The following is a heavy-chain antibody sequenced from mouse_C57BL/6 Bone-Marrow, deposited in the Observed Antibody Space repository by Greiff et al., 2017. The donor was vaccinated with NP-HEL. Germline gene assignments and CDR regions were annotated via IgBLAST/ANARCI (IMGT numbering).Heavy chain of an antibody. CDR1: GYTFTSYG. Sequence: VQLQESGAELARPGASVKLSCKASGYTFTSYGISWVKQRTGQGLEWIGEIYPRSGNTYYNEKFKGKATLTADKSSSTAYMELRSLTSEDSAVYFCASSYDGYLFAYWGQGTLVTVSA. CDR2: IYPRSGNT. D-gene: IGHD2-3*01. V-gene: IGHV1-81*01. CDR3: ASSYDGYLFAY. J-gene: IGHJ3*01.